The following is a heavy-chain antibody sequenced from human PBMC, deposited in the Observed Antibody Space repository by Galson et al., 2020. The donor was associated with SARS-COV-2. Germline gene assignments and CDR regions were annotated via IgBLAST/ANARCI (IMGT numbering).Heavy chain of an antibody. Sequence: TGGSLRLSCSASGFSFRSYYMYWVRQAPGKGLEYVSLITTNGRSTYYADSVKGRFTISRDDSKNTLYLQMSSLRAEDTAVYYCVKETPFSDSSGPDIWCQGTMVIVSS. CDR2: ITTNGRST. CDR1: GFSFRSYY. D-gene: IGHD3-22*01. J-gene: IGHJ3*02. CDR3: VKETPFSDSSGPDI. V-gene: IGHV3-64D*08.